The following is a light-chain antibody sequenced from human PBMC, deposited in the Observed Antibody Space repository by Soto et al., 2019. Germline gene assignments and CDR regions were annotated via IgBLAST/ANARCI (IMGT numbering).Light chain of an antibody. V-gene: IGKV4-1*01. Sequence: DLVMTQSPDSLAFSLGERATINCKSSQSVLYSSNNKNYLAWYQQRPGQAPRLLIYDASNRATGIPARFSGSGSGTDFTLTISSLEPEDFAVYYCQQRNRWPPVTFGGGTKVDIK. CDR1: QSVLYSSNNKNY. J-gene: IGKJ4*01. CDR2: DAS. CDR3: QQRNRWPPVT.